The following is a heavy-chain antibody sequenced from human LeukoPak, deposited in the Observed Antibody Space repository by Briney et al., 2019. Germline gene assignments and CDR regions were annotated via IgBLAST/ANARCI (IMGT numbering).Heavy chain of an antibody. CDR1: GFTFSSYW. CDR3: ARSYSSPDWFDP. D-gene: IGHD6-13*01. J-gene: IGHJ5*02. Sequence: SGGSLRLSCAASGFTFSSYWMSWVRQAPVKELEWVANIKQDGSEKYYVDSVKGRFTISRDNAKNSLYLQMNSLRAEDTAVYYCARSYSSPDWFDPWGQGTLVTVSS. CDR2: IKQDGSEK. V-gene: IGHV3-7*01.